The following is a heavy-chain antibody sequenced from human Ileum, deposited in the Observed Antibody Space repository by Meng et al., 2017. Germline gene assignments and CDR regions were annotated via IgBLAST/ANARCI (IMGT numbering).Heavy chain of an antibody. CDR3: VTTYGGRNYYYGMQV. J-gene: IGHJ6*02. Sequence: GSLRLSCAASGLSFDTFAMSWVRQAPRKGLEWVSTITSDGGGTYYADSVRGRFTVSRDNSKNTMYLQIISLRAEDTAVYHCVTTYGGRNYYYGMQVWGQGTTVTVSS. V-gene: IGHV3-23*01. CDR2: ITSDGGGT. CDR1: GLSFDTFA. D-gene: IGHD2-8*01.